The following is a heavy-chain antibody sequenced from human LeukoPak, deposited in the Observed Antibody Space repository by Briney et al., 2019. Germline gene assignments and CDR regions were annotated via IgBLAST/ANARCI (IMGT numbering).Heavy chain of an antibody. V-gene: IGHV4-31*03. J-gene: IGHJ6*02. CDR2: IYYSGST. CDR1: GGSISSGGYY. D-gene: IGHD2-2*01. CDR3: ARRTRNYYGMDV. Sequence: PSETLSLTCTVSGGSISSGGYYWSWIRQHPGKGLEWIGYIYYSGSTYYNPSLKSRVTISVDTSKNQFSLKLSSVTAADTAVYYCARRTRNYYGMDVWGQGTTVTVSS.